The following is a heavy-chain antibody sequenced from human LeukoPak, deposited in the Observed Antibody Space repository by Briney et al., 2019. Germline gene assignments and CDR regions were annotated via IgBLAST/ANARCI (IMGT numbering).Heavy chain of an antibody. D-gene: IGHD4-17*01. CDR2: ISGSGGST. CDR1: GFTFSSYA. Sequence: SGGSLRLSYAASGFTFSSYAMTWVRQAPGKGLEWVSAISGSGGSTYYADSVKGRFTISRDNSKNTLYLQMNSLRAEDTAVYYCAKHVTTRNYYYCYMDVWGKGTTVTVSS. CDR3: AKHVTTRNYYYCYMDV. J-gene: IGHJ6*03. V-gene: IGHV3-23*01.